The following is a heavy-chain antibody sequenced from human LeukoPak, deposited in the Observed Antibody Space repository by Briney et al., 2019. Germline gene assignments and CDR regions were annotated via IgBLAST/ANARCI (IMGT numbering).Heavy chain of an antibody. Sequence: PSETLSLTCTVSGGSISSYYWSWIRQPPGKGLEWIGSIYYSGSTYYKPSLKSRVTISVDTSKNQFSLKLTSVTAPDTAVYYCTRAPDSVGWFDPWGQGTPVTVSS. CDR3: TRAPDSVGWFDP. J-gene: IGHJ5*02. CDR1: GGSISSYY. D-gene: IGHD5/OR15-5a*01. V-gene: IGHV4-59*05. CDR2: IYYSGST.